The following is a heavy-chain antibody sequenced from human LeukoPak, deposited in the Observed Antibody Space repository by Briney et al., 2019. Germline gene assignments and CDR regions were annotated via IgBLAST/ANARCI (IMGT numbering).Heavy chain of an antibody. CDR2: IKPDGSDK. Sequence: GGSLRLSCTASGFSFSSYWMSWVRQAPGKGLECVANIKPDGSDKYYVDSVKGRFTISRDNAKNSLYLQMNSLRAEDSALYYCARASAVAGTRDYWGQGTLVTVSS. V-gene: IGHV3-7*01. D-gene: IGHD6-19*01. CDR3: ARASAVAGTRDY. CDR1: GFSFSSYW. J-gene: IGHJ4*02.